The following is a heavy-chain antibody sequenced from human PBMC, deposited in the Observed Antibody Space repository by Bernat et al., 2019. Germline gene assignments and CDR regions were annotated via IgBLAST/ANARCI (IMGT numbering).Heavy chain of an antibody. Sequence: EVQLVESGGGLVQPGGSLRLSCAASGFTFSSYWMSWVRQAPGKGLEWVANIKQDGSEGRYVDSVKGRFTMSRDNAKDSVYLEMNSLTVDDTAVYYCVAGGGFWGQGTLVTVSS. CDR1: GFTFSSYW. V-gene: IGHV3-7*01. CDR2: IKQDGSEG. CDR3: VAGGGF. D-gene: IGHD3-10*01. J-gene: IGHJ4*02.